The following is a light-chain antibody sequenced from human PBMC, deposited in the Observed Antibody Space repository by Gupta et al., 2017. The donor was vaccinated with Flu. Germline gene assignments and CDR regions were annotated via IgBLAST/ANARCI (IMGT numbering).Light chain of an antibody. CDR2: WAS. CDR1: QTLLYNSNNKNY. Sequence: DVVMTQSPDSLAVSLGERATINCESSQTLLYNSNNKNYLAWYQQKPGQPPRLLIYWASTRESGVPDRFSGSGSGTYFTLTISSLQAEDVAVYYCQQDIYTLHTFGTGTKVDIK. CDR3: QQDIYTLHT. J-gene: IGKJ3*01. V-gene: IGKV4-1*01.